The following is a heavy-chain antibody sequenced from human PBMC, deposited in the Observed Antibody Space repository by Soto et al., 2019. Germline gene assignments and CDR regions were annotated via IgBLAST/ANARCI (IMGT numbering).Heavy chain of an antibody. J-gene: IGHJ4*02. Sequence: GGSLRLSCAASGFTFSSYAMSWVRQAPGKGLEWVSAISGSGGSTYYADSVKGRFTISRDNSKNTLYLQMNSLRAEDTAVYYCAIPYDPIAAAGGGYFDYWGQGTLVTVSS. D-gene: IGHD6-13*01. CDR2: ISGSGGST. CDR3: AIPYDPIAAAGGGYFDY. CDR1: GFTFSSYA. V-gene: IGHV3-23*01.